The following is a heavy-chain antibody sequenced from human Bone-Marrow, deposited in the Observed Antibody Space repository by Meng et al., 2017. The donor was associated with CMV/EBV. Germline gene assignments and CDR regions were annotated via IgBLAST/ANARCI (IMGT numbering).Heavy chain of an antibody. CDR2: INHSGST. J-gene: IGHJ5*02. V-gene: IGHV4-34*01. D-gene: IGHD3-3*01. CDR3: ARRGRVVIGHRKPWFDP. CDR1: GGSFSGYY. Sequence: YGGSFSGYYWSWIRQPPGKGLEWIGEINHSGSTNYNPSLKSRVTISVDTSKNQFSLKLSSVTAADTAVYYCARRGRVVIGHRKPWFDPWGQGTLVTVSS.